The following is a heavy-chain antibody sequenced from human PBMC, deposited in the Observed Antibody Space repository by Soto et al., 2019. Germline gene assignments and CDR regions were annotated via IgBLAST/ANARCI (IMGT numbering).Heavy chain of an antibody. CDR3: ARSIAAADPDKRQNWFDP. CDR1: GYTFTGYY. CDR2: INPNSGGT. V-gene: IGHV1-2*04. D-gene: IGHD6-13*01. J-gene: IGHJ5*02. Sequence: QVQLVQSGAEVKKPGASVKVSCKASGYTFTGYYMHWVRQAPGQGLEWMGWINPNSGGTNYAQKDQGWVTMSRDTTISTAYMELSRLRSDDTAVYYCARSIAAADPDKRQNWFDPWGQGTLVTVSS.